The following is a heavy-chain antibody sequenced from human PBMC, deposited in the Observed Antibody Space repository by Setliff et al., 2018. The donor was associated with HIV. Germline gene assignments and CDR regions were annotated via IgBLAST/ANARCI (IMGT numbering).Heavy chain of an antibody. CDR3: VRRDGYKFDY. V-gene: IGHV5-51*01. J-gene: IGHJ4*02. Sequence: GESLKISCKGSGYSFTSYWIGWVRQMPGKGLEWMGIIYPGDSDTRYSPSFQGQVTSSADKAISTAYLQWSSLKASDTATYYCVRRDGYKFDYWGQGTLVTVSS. D-gene: IGHD5-12*01. CDR1: GYSFTSYW. CDR2: IYPGDSDT.